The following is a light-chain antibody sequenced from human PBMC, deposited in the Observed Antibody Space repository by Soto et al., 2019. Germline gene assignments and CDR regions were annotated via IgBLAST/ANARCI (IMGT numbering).Light chain of an antibody. V-gene: IGKV4-1*01. CDR1: QSVLYSSNNKNY. Sequence: DIVMTQSPDSLAVSLGERATINCKSSQSVLYSSNNKNYLAWYQQRPGQPPKLLIYWASTRESGVPDRFSGSGSGTDFTLTITSLQAEAVAVYYCQQYESTPPTFGQGTKLEIK. CDR3: QQYESTPPT. CDR2: WAS. J-gene: IGKJ2*01.